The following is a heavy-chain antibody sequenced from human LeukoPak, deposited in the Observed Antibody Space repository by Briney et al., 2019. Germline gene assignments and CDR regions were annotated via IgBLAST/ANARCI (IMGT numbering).Heavy chain of an antibody. D-gene: IGHD1-26*01. CDR1: GYTFTSYD. Sequence: ASVKVSCKASGYTFTSYDINWVRQATGQGLEWMGWMNPNSGNTGYAQKFQGRVTMTRNTSISTAYMELSSLRSDDTAVYYCARGRGPVVGATDHDAFDIWGQGTMVTVSS. CDR2: MNPNSGNT. V-gene: IGHV1-8*01. J-gene: IGHJ3*02. CDR3: ARGRGPVVGATDHDAFDI.